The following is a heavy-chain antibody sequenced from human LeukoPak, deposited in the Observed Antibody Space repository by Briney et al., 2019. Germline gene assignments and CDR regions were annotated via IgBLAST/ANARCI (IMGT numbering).Heavy chain of an antibody. CDR3: ARRKYDYSKRRELDY. CDR1: GYTFTGYY. V-gene: IGHV1-2*02. D-gene: IGHD4-11*01. J-gene: IGHJ4*02. CDR2: INPNSGGT. Sequence: ASVTVSCKASGYTFTGYYMHWVRQAPGQGLEWMGWINPNSGGTNYAQKFQGRVTMTRDTSISTAYMELSRLRSDDTAVYYCARRKYDYSKRRELDYWGQGTLVAVSS.